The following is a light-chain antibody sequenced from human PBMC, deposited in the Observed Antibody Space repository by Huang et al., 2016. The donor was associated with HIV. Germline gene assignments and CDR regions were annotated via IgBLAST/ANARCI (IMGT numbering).Light chain of an antibody. V-gene: IGKV3-20*01. CDR3: QQYGTSPRT. CDR2: ATS. CDR1: QSFSSSH. Sequence: EIVLTQSPGTLSLSPGERATLSCRASQSFSSSHLALYQHKPGQAPRLLLSATSTRATGIPARFSGSGSGADFTLTITRLEPEDFAVYYCQQYGTSPRTFGQGTKVEIK. J-gene: IGKJ1*01.